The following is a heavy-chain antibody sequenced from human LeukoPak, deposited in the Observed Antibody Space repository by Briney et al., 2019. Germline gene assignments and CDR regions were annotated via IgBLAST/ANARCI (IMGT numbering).Heavy chain of an antibody. Sequence: GGSLRLSCAASGFTFSSYSMNWVRQAPGKGLEWVSSISSSSSYIYYADSVKGRFTISRDNAKNSLYLQMNSLRAEDTAVYYCARELHGGCNGYDILTGYLFPSCYYYYMDVWGKGTTVTVSS. V-gene: IGHV3-21*01. J-gene: IGHJ6*03. D-gene: IGHD3-9*01. CDR1: GFTFSSYS. CDR3: ARELHGGCNGYDILTGYLFPSCYYYYMDV. CDR2: ISSSSSYI.